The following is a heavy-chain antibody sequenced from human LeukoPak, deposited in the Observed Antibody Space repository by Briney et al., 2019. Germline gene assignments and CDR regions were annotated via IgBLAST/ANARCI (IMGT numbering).Heavy chain of an antibody. CDR3: ARVDTAMAGDY. Sequence: PSETLSLTCTVSGGSVSSGSYYWSWIRQPPGKGLEWIGYIYYSGSTNYNPSLKSRDTISVDTSKNQFSLKLSSVTAADTAVYYCARVDTAMAGDYWGQGTLVTVSS. J-gene: IGHJ4*02. CDR2: IYYSGST. D-gene: IGHD5-18*01. V-gene: IGHV4-61*01. CDR1: GGSVSSGSYY.